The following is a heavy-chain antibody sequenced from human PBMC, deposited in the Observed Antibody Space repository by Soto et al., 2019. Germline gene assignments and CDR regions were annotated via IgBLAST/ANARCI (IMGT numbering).Heavy chain of an antibody. V-gene: IGHV3-23*01. CDR3: AKHIVVVTGAFDY. CDR2: ISGSDGST. CDR1: GFTFTSYA. D-gene: IGHD2-21*02. Sequence: GGSLRLSCAASGFTFTSYAMSWVRQAPGKGLEWVSTISGSDGSTYYADSVKGRFTISRDNSKNTLYLHMNTLRAEDTAIYYCAKHIVVVTGAFDYWGQGTLVTVSS. J-gene: IGHJ4*02.